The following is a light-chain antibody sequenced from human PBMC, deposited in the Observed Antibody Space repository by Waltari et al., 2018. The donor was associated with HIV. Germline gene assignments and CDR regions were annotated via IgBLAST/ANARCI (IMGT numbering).Light chain of an antibody. CDR3: QHFGSSRT. CDR2: GAS. J-gene: IGKJ1*01. CDR1: QTIGSSY. V-gene: IGKV3-20*01. Sequence: EIVLTQSPGTLSLSPGERATLSCRASQTIGSSYLAWYQQKPGQAPRLLIFGASTRATGIPDRFSGSGAGTDFTLTISRLEPEDFAMYYCQHFGSSRTFGQGTKVEIK.